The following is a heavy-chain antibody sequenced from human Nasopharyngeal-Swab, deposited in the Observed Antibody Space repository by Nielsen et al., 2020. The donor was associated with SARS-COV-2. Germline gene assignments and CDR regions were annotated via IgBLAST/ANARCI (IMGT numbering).Heavy chain of an antibody. CDR1: GYTFANYG. D-gene: IGHD5-18*01. CDR2: NSAYNGNT. CDR3: ARGDAAMATDC. Sequence: ASLNVSCKASGYTFANYGISWVRQAPRQGLDWMGWNSAYNGNTNYPQKLQGRVTMTTDTSTSTAYMELRSLRSDDTAVYYCARGDAAMATDCWGQGTLVTVSS. J-gene: IGHJ4*02. V-gene: IGHV1-18*01.